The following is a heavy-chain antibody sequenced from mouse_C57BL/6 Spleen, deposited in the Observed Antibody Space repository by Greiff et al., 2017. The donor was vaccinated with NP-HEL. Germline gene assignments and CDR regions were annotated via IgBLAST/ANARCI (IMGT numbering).Heavy chain of an antibody. V-gene: IGHV1-50*01. CDR1: GYTFTSYW. Sequence: QVQLKQPGAELVKPGASVKLSCKASGYTFTSYWMQWVKQRPGQGLEWIGEIEPSDSYTNYNQKFKGKATLTVDTSSSTAYMQLSSLTSEDSAVYYCARGDYYGSSGAMDYWGQGTSVTVSS. CDR2: IEPSDSYT. D-gene: IGHD1-1*01. J-gene: IGHJ4*01. CDR3: ARGDYYGSSGAMDY.